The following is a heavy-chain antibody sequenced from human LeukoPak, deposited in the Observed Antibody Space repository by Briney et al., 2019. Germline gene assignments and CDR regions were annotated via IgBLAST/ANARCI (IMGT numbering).Heavy chain of an antibody. V-gene: IGHV1-69*13. Sequence: SVKVSCKASGYTFTSNYMHWVRQAPGQGLEWMGGIIPIFGTAKYAQKFQGRVTITADESTSTAYMELSSLRSEDTAVYYCATTYYYDRWGRAFDIWGQGTMVTVSS. J-gene: IGHJ3*02. D-gene: IGHD3-22*01. CDR3: ATTYYYDRWGRAFDI. CDR1: GYTFTSNY. CDR2: IIPIFGTA.